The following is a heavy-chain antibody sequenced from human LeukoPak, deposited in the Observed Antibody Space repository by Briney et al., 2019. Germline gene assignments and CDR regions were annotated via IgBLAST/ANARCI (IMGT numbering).Heavy chain of an antibody. CDR3: AGSGGLTVTTSPFYYYYYYMDV. CDR2: IYPGDSDT. Sequence: GASLKISCKGSGYSFTSYWIGWVRQLPGKGLEWMGIIYPGDSDTRYSPSFQGQVTISADKSISTAYLQWSSLKASDTAMYYCAGSGGLTVTTSPFYYYYYYMDVWGKGTTVTVSS. J-gene: IGHJ6*03. V-gene: IGHV5-51*01. CDR1: GYSFTSYW. D-gene: IGHD4-11*01.